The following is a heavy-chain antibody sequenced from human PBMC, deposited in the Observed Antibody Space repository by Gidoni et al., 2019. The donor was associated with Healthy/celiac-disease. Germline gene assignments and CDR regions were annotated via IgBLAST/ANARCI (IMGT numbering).Heavy chain of an antibody. V-gene: IGHV3-23*01. CDR1: GCTFSSYA. CDR2: ISGSGGST. Sequence: EVQLLEYGGGLVQHGGALRLSCAASGCTFSSYAMSWVRQAPGKGLEWVSAISGSGGSTYYADSVKGRFTISRDNSKTTLYLQMNRLRAESTSVSYCAKSSPWVAGIEVTFDYWGQGTLFPFSS. D-gene: IGHD6-19*01. J-gene: IGHJ4*02. CDR3: AKSSPWVAGIEVTFDY.